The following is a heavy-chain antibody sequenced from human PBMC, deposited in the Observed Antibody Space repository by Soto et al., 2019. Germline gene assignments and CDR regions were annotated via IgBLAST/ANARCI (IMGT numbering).Heavy chain of an antibody. V-gene: IGHV3-43*01. CDR1: GFTFDDYT. CDR2: ISWDGGST. CDR3: AKGLRQLNYPPMDY. Sequence: GGSLRLSCAASGFTFDDYTMHWVRQAPGKGLEWVSLISWDGGSTYYADSVKGRFTISRDNSKNSLYLQMNSLRTEDTALYYCAKGLRQLNYPPMDYWGQGTLVTVSS. D-gene: IGHD1-7*01. J-gene: IGHJ4*02.